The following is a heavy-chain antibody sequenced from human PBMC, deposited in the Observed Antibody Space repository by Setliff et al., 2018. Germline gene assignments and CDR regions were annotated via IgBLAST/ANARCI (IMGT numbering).Heavy chain of an antibody. CDR3: ARESRFGYSGYDCAFDY. CDR2: ISHSANK. CDR1: GGSISDNNYY. D-gene: IGHD5-12*01. J-gene: IGHJ4*02. V-gene: IGHV4-39*02. Sequence: PSETLSLTCTVSGGSISDNNYYWCWIRQSPGKELEWIGGISHSANKYYNPSFRTGVTISVDMSKNQFFLNLDSVTAADTALYYCARESRFGYSGYDCAFDYWGQGMQVTVSS.